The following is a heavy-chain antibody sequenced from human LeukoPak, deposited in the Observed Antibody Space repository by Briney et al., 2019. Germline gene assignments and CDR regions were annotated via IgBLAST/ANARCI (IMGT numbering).Heavy chain of an antibody. V-gene: IGHV1-8*01. CDR3: ARGLRRTNWFDP. CDR2: MNPNSGNT. CDR1: GYTFTSYD. J-gene: IGHJ5*02. Sequence: GASVKVSCKASGYTFTSYDINWVRQATGQGLERMGWMNPNSGNTGYAQKFQGRVTMTRNTSISTAYMELSSLRSEDTAVYYCARGLRRTNWFDPWGQGTLVTVSS.